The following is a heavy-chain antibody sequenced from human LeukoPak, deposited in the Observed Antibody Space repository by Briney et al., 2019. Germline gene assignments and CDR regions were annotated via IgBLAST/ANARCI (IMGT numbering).Heavy chain of an antibody. CDR3: ARDFHRRYYDSSGYNAFDI. V-gene: IGHV3-48*04. J-gene: IGHJ3*02. D-gene: IGHD3-22*01. CDR2: ISAISSSST. CDR1: GFTFSSYS. Sequence: PGGSLSLSCAASGFTFSSYSMNWVHQAQGKGLEWVSYISAISSSSTYYADSVKGRFTISRDNAKNSLYLQMNSLRAEDTAVYYCARDFHRRYYDSSGYNAFDIWGQGTMVTVSA.